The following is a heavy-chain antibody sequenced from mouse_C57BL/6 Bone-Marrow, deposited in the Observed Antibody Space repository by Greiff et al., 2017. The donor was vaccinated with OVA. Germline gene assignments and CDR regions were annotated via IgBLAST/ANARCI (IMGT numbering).Heavy chain of an antibody. CDR3: ARTPRVRDYFYY. CDR1: GYTFTDYC. J-gene: IGHJ2*01. Sequence: QVQLQQSGAELVRPGASVKLSCKASGYTFTDYCISWVKQRPGQGLEWIGRIYPGSGNTYYNEKFKGKATLTADTSSSTAYMQLSSLTSDDSAIYFCARTPRVRDYFYYWGQGTTLTVSS. D-gene: IGHD2-1*01. V-gene: IGHV1-76*01. CDR2: IYPGSGNT.